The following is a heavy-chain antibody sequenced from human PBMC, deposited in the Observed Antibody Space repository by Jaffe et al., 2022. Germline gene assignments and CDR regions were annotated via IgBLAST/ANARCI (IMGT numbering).Heavy chain of an antibody. Sequence: QVQLVESGGGVVQPGGSLRLSCAASGFTFSSYGMHWVRQAPGKGLEWVAFIRYDGSNKYYADSVKGRFTISRDNSKNTLYLQMNSLRAEDTAVYYCAKAPTVYSSSWYYFDYWGQGTLVTVSS. CDR3: AKAPTVYSSSWYYFDY. J-gene: IGHJ4*02. D-gene: IGHD6-13*01. CDR2: IRYDGSNK. V-gene: IGHV3-30*02. CDR1: GFTFSSYG.